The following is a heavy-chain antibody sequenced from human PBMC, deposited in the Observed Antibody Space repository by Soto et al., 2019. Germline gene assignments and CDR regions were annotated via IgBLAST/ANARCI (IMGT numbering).Heavy chain of an antibody. J-gene: IGHJ4*02. CDR1: GFTVSSNY. D-gene: IGHD4-17*01. CDR3: ARTPDGDYVYDYFDY. Sequence: PGGSLRLSCAASGFTVSSNYMSWVRQAPGKGLEWVSVIYSGGSTYYADSVKGRFTTSRDNSKNTLYLQMNSLRAEDTAVYYCARTPDGDYVYDYFDYWGQGTLVTVSS. V-gene: IGHV3-66*01. CDR2: IYSGGST.